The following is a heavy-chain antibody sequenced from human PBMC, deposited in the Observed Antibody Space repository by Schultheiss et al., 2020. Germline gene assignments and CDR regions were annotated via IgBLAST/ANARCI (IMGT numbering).Heavy chain of an antibody. D-gene: IGHD2-8*01. J-gene: IGHJ6*02. CDR1: GFTFSSYA. CDR2: ISSSSSYT. CDR3: AGQQQGYCTNGVCSLPYYYYYGMDV. Sequence: GGSLRLSCAASGFTFSSYAMHWVRQAPGKGLEWVSYISSSSSYTNYADSVKGRFTISRDNSKNTMYLQMNSLRAEDTAVYYCAGQQQGYCTNGVCSLPYYYYYGMDVWGQGTTVTVSS. V-gene: IGHV3-21*05.